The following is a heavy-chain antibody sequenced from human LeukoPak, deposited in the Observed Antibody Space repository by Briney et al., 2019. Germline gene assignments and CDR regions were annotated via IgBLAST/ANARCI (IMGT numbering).Heavy chain of an antibody. V-gene: IGHV4-59*08. CDR1: GGSISSYY. CDR2: IYYSGST. J-gene: IGHJ6*02. CDR3: ARRWIGYYGMDV. D-gene: IGHD2-2*03. Sequence: SETLSLTCTVSGGSISSYYWSWIRQPPGKGLGWIGYIYYSGSTNYNPSLKSRVTISVDTSKNQFSLKLSSVTAADTAVYYCARRWIGYYGMDVWGQGTTVTVSS.